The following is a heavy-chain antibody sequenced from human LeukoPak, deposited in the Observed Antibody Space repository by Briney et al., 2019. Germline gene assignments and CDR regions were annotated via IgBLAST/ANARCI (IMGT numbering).Heavy chain of an antibody. Sequence: GSLRLSCAASGFTFGSAWMSWVRQAPGQGLEWLGRIKTKTDGGTTDYAAPVKGRFTISRDDSKDTLYLQMNSLKSDDTAVYYCANIFGGNSHRSDYWGQGTLVTVSS. CDR3: ANIFGGNSHRSDY. CDR1: GFTFGSAW. J-gene: IGHJ4*02. V-gene: IGHV3-15*01. D-gene: IGHD4-23*01. CDR2: IKTKTDGGTT.